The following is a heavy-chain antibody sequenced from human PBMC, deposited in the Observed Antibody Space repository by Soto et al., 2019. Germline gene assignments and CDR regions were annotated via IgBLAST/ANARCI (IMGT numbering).Heavy chain of an antibody. Sequence: SVKVSCKASGGTFSSYAICWVRQAPGQGLEWMGGIIPIFGTANYAQKFQGRVTITADESTSTAYMELSSLRSEDTAVYYCARDRWYYGSGSYYYYGMDVWGQGTTVTVSS. CDR3: ARDRWYYGSGSYYYYGMDV. CDR1: GGTFSSYA. D-gene: IGHD3-10*01. CDR2: IIPIFGTA. J-gene: IGHJ6*02. V-gene: IGHV1-69*13.